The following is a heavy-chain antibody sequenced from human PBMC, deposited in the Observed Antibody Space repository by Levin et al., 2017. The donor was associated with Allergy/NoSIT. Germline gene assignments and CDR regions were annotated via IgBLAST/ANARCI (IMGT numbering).Heavy chain of an antibody. CDR1: GGSISSGNYY. CDR3: VRIQLSPYYFDY. Sequence: SETLSLTCTVSGGSISSGNYYWSWIRQHPGKGLEWIGSIYYSGSTYYNPSLKSRVTISVDTSKNQFSLRLSSVTAADTAVYYCVRIQLSPYYFDYWRQGTLVTVSS. CDR2: IYYSGST. D-gene: IGHD5-18*01. V-gene: IGHV4-31*03. J-gene: IGHJ4*02.